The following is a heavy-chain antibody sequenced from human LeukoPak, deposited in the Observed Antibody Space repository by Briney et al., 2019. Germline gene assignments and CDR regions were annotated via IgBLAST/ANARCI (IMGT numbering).Heavy chain of an antibody. CDR1: GFTFSSYS. V-gene: IGHV3-21*01. J-gene: IGHJ4*02. CDR2: ISSSSSYI. D-gene: IGHD3-10*02. CDR3: ARGTMFPYYFDY. Sequence: GGSLRLSCAASGFTFSSYSMKWVRQAPGKGLEWVSFISSSSSYIYCADSLKGRFTISRDNAKNSLYLQMNSLRAEDTAVYYCARGTMFPYYFDYWGQGTLVTVSS.